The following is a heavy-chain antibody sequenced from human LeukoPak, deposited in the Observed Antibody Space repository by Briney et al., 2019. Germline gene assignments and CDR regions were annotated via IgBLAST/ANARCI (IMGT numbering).Heavy chain of an antibody. CDR1: GYTFTCYY. D-gene: IGHD6-19*01. CDR2: INPNSGGT. CDR3: ARCFIAVAGKNWFDP. J-gene: IGHJ5*02. Sequence: ASVKVSCKASGYTFTCYYMHWVRQAPGQGLEWMGWINPNSGGTNYAQKFQGRVTMTRDTSISTAYMDLSRMRAGDTAVYFCARCFIAVAGKNWFDPWGQGTLVTVSS. V-gene: IGHV1-2*02.